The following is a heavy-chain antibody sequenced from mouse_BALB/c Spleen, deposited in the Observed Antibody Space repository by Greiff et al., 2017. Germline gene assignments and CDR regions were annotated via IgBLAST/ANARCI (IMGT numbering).Heavy chain of an antibody. J-gene: IGHJ4*01. Sequence: QVQLQQPGAELVKPGAPVKLSCKASGYTFTSYWMNWVKQRPGRGLEWIGRIDPSDSETHYTQKFKDKATLTVDKSSSTAYIQLSSLTSEDSAVYYCARAEGMDYWGQGTSVTVSS. V-gene: IGHV1-69*02. CDR3: ARAEGMDY. CDR1: GYTFTSYW. CDR2: IDPSDSET.